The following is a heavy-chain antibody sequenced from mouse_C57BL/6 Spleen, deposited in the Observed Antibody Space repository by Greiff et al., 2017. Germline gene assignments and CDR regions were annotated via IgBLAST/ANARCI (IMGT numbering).Heavy chain of an antibody. CDR1: GYTFTSYW. CDR2: IDPSDSDT. V-gene: IGHV1-52*01. Sequence: QVQLQQPGAELVRPGSSVKLSCKASGYTFTSYWMHWVKQRPLQGLEWIGNIDPSDSDTPYNQKFKDKATLTVAKSSSTAYMQLSSLTSEVYAVYICASNTDYYFDYWGQGTSLTVSS. J-gene: IGHJ2*02. CDR3: ASNTDYYFDY.